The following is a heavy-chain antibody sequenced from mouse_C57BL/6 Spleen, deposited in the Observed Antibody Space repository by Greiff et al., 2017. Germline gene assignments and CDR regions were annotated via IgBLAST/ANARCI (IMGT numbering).Heavy chain of an antibody. V-gene: IGHV1-53*01. CDR3: ARFYDGYYPYYFDY. J-gene: IGHJ2*01. Sequence: QVHVKQPGTELVKPGASVKLSCKASGYTFTSYWMHWVKQRPGQGLEWIGNINPSNGGTNYNEKFKSKATLTVDKSSSTAYMQLSSLTSEDSAVYYCARFYDGYYPYYFDYWGQGTTLTVSS. CDR1: GYTFTSYW. D-gene: IGHD2-3*01. CDR2: INPSNGGT.